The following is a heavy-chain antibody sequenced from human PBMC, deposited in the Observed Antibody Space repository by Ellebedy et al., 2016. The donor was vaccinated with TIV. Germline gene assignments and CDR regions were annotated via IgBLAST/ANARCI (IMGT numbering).Heavy chain of an antibody. D-gene: IGHD1-26*01. CDR2: ISWNSTRI. J-gene: IGHJ2*01. Sequence: SLKISCAASGFTFDDYAMHWVRQVPGKGLEWVSDISWNSTRIGYADSVKGRFIISRDNAKNSLYLQLNSLRVEDTAMYYCARTNSGINYWYFDVWGRGTLVTVSA. CDR3: ARTNSGINYWYFDV. CDR1: GFTFDDYA. V-gene: IGHV3-9*01.